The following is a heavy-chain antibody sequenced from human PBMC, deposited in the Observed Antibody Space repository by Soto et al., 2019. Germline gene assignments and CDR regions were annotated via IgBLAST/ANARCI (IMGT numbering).Heavy chain of an antibody. CDR2: INPNSGGT. D-gene: IGHD2-8*01. Sequence: ASVKVSCKASGYTFTGYYMHWVRQAPGQGLEWMGWINPNSGGTNYAQKFQGRVTMTRDTSISTAYMELSRLRSDDTAVYYCARDRVDIVLMVYASDASDIWGQGTMVTVS. CDR3: ARDRVDIVLMVYASDASDI. CDR1: GYTFTGYY. J-gene: IGHJ3*02. V-gene: IGHV1-2*02.